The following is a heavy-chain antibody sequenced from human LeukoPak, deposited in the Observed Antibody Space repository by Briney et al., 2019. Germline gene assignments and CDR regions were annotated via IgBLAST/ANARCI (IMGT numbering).Heavy chain of an antibody. CDR2: FSGYTGNT. J-gene: IGHJ4*02. CDR3: ARAHEQSYYDTSGYRSYFFDY. CDR1: GNIFTSYG. V-gene: IGHV1-18*01. D-gene: IGHD3-22*01. Sequence: GASVKVSCKASGNIFTSYGISWVRQAPGQGLEWMGWFSGYTGNTNYAQKLQGRVTMTTDTSTSTAYMELRSLRSDDTAVYYCARAHEQSYYDTSGYRSYFFDYWGQGALVTVSS.